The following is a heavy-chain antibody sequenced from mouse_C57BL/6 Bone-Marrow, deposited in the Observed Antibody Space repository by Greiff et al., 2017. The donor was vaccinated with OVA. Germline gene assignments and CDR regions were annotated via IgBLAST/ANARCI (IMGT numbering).Heavy chain of an antibody. CDR3: TPLYYSNPR. J-gene: IGHJ3*02. CDR1: GYTFTDYE. Sequence: QVQLQQSGAELVRPGASVTLSCKASGYTFTDYEMHWVKQTPVHGLEWIGAIYPETGGTAYNQKFKGKAILTADKSSSTAYLALRSLTSEDSAVYYCTPLYYSNPRWGQGTLVTVSA. D-gene: IGHD2-5*01. V-gene: IGHV1-15*01. CDR2: IYPETGGT.